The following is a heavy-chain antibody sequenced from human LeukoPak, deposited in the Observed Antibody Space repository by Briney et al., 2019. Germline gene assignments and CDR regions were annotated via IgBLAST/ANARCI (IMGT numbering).Heavy chain of an antibody. J-gene: IGHJ4*02. Sequence: SVKVSCKASGGTFTTSAISWVRQAPGQGLEWMGRIIPPVDIANYAQKFQGRVTLTADTSTNTAYMELSSLRSEDTAVYYCARDSHPARFDYWGQGTLVTVSS. V-gene: IGHV1-69*04. CDR1: GGTFTTSA. CDR2: IIPPVDIA. CDR3: ARDSHPARFDY.